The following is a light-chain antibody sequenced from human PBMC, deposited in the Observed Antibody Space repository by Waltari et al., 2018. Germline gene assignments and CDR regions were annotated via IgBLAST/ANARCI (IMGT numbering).Light chain of an antibody. CDR2: NTN. CDR3: TLYMGRGIWV. V-gene: IGLV8-61*01. J-gene: IGLJ3*02. Sequence: TVVTQEASLSVSPGGTVTLTCGLTSGSVSTNYYPSWYQQTPGQAPRMLIYNTNTRPSGVPDRFSGSILENKAALTISGAQADDDANYSCTLYMGRGIWVFGGGTRLTVL. CDR1: SGSVSTNYY.